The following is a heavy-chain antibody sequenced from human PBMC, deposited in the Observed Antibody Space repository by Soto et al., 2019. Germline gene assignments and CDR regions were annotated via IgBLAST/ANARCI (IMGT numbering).Heavy chain of an antibody. CDR1: GYSFASHW. V-gene: IGHV5-51*01. Sequence: GESLKISCKGSGYSFASHWVAWVRQMPEKGLEWIGTIYPGDSDTKYSSAFRGHVTISADTSASTAYLQWRSLEATDSAIYYCARYSGSYWHYLDFWGQGTLVTVSS. D-gene: IGHD1-26*01. CDR2: IYPGDSDT. J-gene: IGHJ4*02. CDR3: ARYSGSYWHYLDF.